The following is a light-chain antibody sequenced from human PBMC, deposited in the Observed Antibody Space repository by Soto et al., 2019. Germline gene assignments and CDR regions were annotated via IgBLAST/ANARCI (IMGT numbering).Light chain of an antibody. V-gene: IGLV1-40*01. J-gene: IGLJ1*01. CDR3: QSYDSSLSVRYV. CDR2: GNS. Sequence: SVLTQPPPVSGGPGQRGTLSRPGRSPNNGAGYDVHWYQQLPGTAPKLLIYGNSNRPSGVPDRFSGSKSGTSASLAITGLQAEDEADYYCQSYDSSLSVRYVFGTGTKVTVL. CDR1: SPNNGAGYD.